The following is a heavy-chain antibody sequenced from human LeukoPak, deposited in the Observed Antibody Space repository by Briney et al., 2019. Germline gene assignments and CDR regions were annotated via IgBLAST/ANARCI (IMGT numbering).Heavy chain of an antibody. Sequence: GGSLRLSCAASGLTFSSYWMSWVRQAPGKGLEWVANIKEDGSEKYYVDSLKGRFTISRDNAKNTLYLQMNSLRAEDTAVYCCARVQQLWLLADYWGQGTLVTVSS. CDR3: ARVQQLWLLADY. CDR1: GLTFSSYW. CDR2: IKEDGSEK. J-gene: IGHJ4*02. V-gene: IGHV3-7*01. D-gene: IGHD5-18*01.